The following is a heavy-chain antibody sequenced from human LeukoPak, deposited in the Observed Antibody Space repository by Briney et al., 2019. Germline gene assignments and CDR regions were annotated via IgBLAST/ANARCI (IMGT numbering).Heavy chain of an antibody. CDR1: GLSLSSYA. CDR3: ARDGHGVPLDY. J-gene: IGHJ4*02. V-gene: IGHV3-30-3*01. Sequence: GGSLRLSCVASGLSLSSYAMHWVRQAPGKGLEWVAVIGHDGTEKYYGDSVKGRFTISRDNSKNTLYLQMNSLRAEDTALYYCARDGHGVPLDYWGQGTLVTVSP. D-gene: IGHD4-17*01. CDR2: IGHDGTEK.